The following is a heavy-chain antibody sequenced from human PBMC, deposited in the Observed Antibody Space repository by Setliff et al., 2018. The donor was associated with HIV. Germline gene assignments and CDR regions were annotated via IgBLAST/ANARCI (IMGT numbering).Heavy chain of an antibody. J-gene: IGHJ5*02. CDR2: IYYSGST. Sequence: SETLSLTCTVSGGSIRSSIYYWGWVRQPPGKGLEWIGSIYYSGSTYYNPSLQSRLPISVDTSSNQFSLKLNSVTAADTAVYYCARGEQLVDNWFDPWGQGTLVTVS. V-gene: IGHV4-39*07. CDR3: ARGEQLVDNWFDP. D-gene: IGHD6-13*01. CDR1: GGSIRSSIYY.